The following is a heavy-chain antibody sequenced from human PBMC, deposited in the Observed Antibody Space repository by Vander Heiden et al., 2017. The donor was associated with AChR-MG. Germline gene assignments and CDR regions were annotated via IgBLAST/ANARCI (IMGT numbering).Heavy chain of an antibody. V-gene: IGHV3-21*01. Sequence: EVQLVESGGGLVKPGGSLRLSCAASGFTFSTYSMNWVRQAPGKGREWVSSIDSTSIYIYYADSVKGRFTISRDNAKNSLYLQMNSLRAEDTAVYYCARDDFSSGTPDYWGQGTLVTVSS. J-gene: IGHJ4*02. CDR1: GFTFSTYS. CDR3: ARDDFSSGTPDY. D-gene: IGHD6-25*01. CDR2: IDSTSIYI.